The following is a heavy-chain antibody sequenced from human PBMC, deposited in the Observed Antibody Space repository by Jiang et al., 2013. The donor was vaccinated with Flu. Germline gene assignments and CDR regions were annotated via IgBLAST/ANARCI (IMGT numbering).Heavy chain of an antibody. CDR3: AKDYGEGVGARANDY. J-gene: IGHJ4*02. CDR2: ISGSGGST. Sequence: QLLESGGGLVQPGGSLRLSCAASGFTFSGYAMSWVRQAPGKGLEWVSAISGSGGSTYYADSVKGRFTISRDNSKNTLYLQMNSLRAEDTAVYYCAKDYGEGVGARANDYWGQGTLVTVSS. D-gene: IGHD3-10*01. V-gene: IGHV3-23*01. CDR1: GFTFSGYA.